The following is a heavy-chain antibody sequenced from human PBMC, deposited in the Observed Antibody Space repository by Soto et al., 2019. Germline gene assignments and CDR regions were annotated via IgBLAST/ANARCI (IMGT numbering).Heavy chain of an antibody. J-gene: IGHJ6*02. CDR1: GGSISSGGYY. CDR2: IYYSGST. Sequence: PSETLSLTCTVSGGSISSGGYYWSWIRQHPGKGLEWIGYIYYSGSTYYNPSLKSRVTISVDTSKNQFSLKLSSVTAADTAVYYCARVTMGDILTGLMDVWGQGTTVTVSS. CDR3: ARVTMGDILTGLMDV. D-gene: IGHD3-9*01. V-gene: IGHV4-31*03.